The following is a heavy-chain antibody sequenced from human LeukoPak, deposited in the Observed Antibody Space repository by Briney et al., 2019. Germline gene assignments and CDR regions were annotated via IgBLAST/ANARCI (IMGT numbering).Heavy chain of an antibody. CDR3: ARDTFEDYYDSSGYFSN. V-gene: IGHV3-21*01. J-gene: IGHJ4*02. D-gene: IGHD3-22*01. CDR1: GITFSSYS. CDR2: ISSSTSYR. Sequence: GGSLRLSCAASGITFSSYSMNWVRQAPGKGLEWVSSISSSTSYRYYADSVKGRFTISRDNAKNSLYLQMNSLRAEDTAVYYCARDTFEDYYDSSGYFSNWGQGTLVTVSS.